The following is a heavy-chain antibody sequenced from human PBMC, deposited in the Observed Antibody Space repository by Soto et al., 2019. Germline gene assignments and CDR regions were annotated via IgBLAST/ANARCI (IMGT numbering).Heavy chain of an antibody. D-gene: IGHD3-3*01. CDR3: ARVSDDFWSGRRYYYYGMDV. CDR2: IYYSGST. V-gene: IGHV4-30-4*01. Sequence: QVQLQESGPGLVKPSQTLSLTCTVSGGSISSGDYYWSWIRQPPGKGLEWIGYIYYSGSTYYNPSPKSRVTISVDTSKNQFALKLSSVTAADTAVYYCARVSDDFWSGRRYYYYGMDVWGQGTTVTVSS. CDR1: GGSISSGDYY. J-gene: IGHJ6*02.